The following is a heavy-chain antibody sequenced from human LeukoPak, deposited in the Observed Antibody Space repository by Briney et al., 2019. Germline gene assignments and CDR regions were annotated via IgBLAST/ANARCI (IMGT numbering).Heavy chain of an antibody. CDR1: GYTFTSYA. CDR3: ARALHYYDSSGSDAFDI. V-gene: IGHV1-2*02. CDR2: INPNSGGT. Sequence: ASVKVSCKASGYTFTSYAMNWVRQAPGQGLEWMGWINPNSGGTNYAQKFQGRVTMTRDTSISTAYMELSRLRSDDTAVYYCARALHYYDSSGSDAFDIWGQGTMVTVSS. D-gene: IGHD3-22*01. J-gene: IGHJ3*02.